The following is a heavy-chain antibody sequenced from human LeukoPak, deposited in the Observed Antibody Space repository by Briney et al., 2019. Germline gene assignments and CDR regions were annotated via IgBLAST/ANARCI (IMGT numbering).Heavy chain of an antibody. J-gene: IGHJ3*02. D-gene: IGHD2-21*02. CDR1: GDSISDYY. CDR3: ARGVMTAIFAFDI. Sequence: KTSETLSLTCTVSGDSISDYYWSWIRQPAGKGLELIGRIYTNGITSYNPSLKSRVTTSVDTSKNQLSLRLSSVTAADTAVYYCARGVMTAIFAFDIWGQGTMVTVSS. CDR2: IYTNGIT. V-gene: IGHV4-4*07.